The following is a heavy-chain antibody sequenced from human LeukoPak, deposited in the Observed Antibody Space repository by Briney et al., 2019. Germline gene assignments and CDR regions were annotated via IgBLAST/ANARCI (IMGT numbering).Heavy chain of an antibody. Sequence: ASVNVSRKASGYTFTGYYMHWVRQAPGQGLEWRGWINPKRGGTNYAQTLQGRDPMTRDTSISTAKMELSRLRSDDTAVYYCARGMHYYDSSFDYWGQGTLVTVSS. CDR1: GYTFTGYY. CDR2: INPKRGGT. CDR3: ARGMHYYDSSFDY. J-gene: IGHJ4*02. D-gene: IGHD3-22*01. V-gene: IGHV1-2*02.